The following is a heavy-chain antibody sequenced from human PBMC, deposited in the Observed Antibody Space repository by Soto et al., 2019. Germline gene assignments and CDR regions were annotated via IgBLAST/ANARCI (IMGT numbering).Heavy chain of an antibody. CDR1: GYTFTSYG. V-gene: IGHV1-18*01. CDR2: ISAYNGNT. J-gene: IGHJ6*02. D-gene: IGHD3-10*01. CDR3: ARDTPYYYGSGSYYTDYYYYGMDV. Sequence: QVQLVQSGAEVKKPGASVKVSCKASGYTFTSYGISWVRQAPGQGLEWMGWISAYNGNTNYAQKLQGRVTMTTDTSTSTAYMELRSLRSDYTAVYYCARDTPYYYGSGSYYTDYYYYGMDVWGQGTTVTVS.